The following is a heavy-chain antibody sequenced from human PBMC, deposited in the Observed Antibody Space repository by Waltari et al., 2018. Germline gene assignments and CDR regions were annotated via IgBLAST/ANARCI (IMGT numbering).Heavy chain of an antibody. J-gene: IGHJ4*02. D-gene: IGHD3-10*01. CDR1: GFTFRSYA. Sequence: EVQLLESGGGLVQPGGSLRLSCAAYGFTFRSYAILWVRQAPGKGLEWVSAISGSGGGTYYADSLKGRFTISRDNSKNTLYLQMNSQRAADTAVYYCAKGHYGGFARFDYWGQGTLVTVSS. CDR2: ISGSGGGT. V-gene: IGHV3-23*01. CDR3: AKGHYGGFARFDY.